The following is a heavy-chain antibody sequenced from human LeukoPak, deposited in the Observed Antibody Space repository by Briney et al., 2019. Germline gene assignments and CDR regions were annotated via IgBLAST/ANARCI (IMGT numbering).Heavy chain of an antibody. CDR3: ARSRRDLMVRGSHAFDI. CDR1: GFTFSSYS. V-gene: IGHV3-21*01. J-gene: IGHJ3*02. D-gene: IGHD3-10*01. Sequence: PGGSLRLSCAASGFTFSSYSMNWVRQAPGKGLKWVSSISSSSSYIYYADSVKGRFTISRDNAKNSLYLQMNSLRAEDTAVYYCARSRRDLMVRGSHAFDIWGQGTMVTVSS. CDR2: ISSSSSYI.